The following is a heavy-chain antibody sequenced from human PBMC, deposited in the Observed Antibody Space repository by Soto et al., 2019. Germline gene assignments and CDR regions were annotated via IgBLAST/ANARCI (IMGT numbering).Heavy chain of an antibody. CDR3: AKALRYSFATGYYMDV. Sequence: EVQLLESGGGLVQPGGSLRLSCAASGFTVSSYAMSWVRQAPGKGLEWVSVISGSGSTYSADSVKGRFTISRDSSNNTVYEKMNSQGAQETAVYYCAKALRYSFATGYYMDVWGRGTTVTDAS. V-gene: IGHV3-23*01. CDR2: ISGSGST. CDR1: GFTVSSYA. J-gene: IGHJ6*03. D-gene: IGHD3-16*01.